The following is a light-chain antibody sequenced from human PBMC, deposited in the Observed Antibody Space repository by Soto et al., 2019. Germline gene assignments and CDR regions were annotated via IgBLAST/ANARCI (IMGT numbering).Light chain of an antibody. V-gene: IGKV3-20*01. CDR2: GAS. Sequence: EIVLTQSPGTLSLSPGERATLSCRASQSVSSSYLSWYQQKPGQATRLIIYGASSRTTGIPDRCSGSGAGTDFTLTISRLDPEDFAVYYCQQYGSSPSTFGQGTRLEIK. CDR3: QQYGSSPST. J-gene: IGKJ5*01. CDR1: QSVSSSY.